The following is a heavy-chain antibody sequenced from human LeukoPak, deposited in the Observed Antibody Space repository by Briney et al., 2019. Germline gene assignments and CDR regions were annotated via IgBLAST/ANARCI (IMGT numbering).Heavy chain of an antibody. CDR3: AKEGVPEGGYFDY. Sequence: GGSLRLSCAASGFNFNAYSMAWVRQAPGKGLEWVSIISRASESIFYADSVKGRFTISRDNAKNSLYLQMNSLRAEDTAVYYCAKEGVPEGGYFDYWGQGTLVTVSS. J-gene: IGHJ4*02. CDR2: ISRASESI. D-gene: IGHD2-2*01. V-gene: IGHV3-21*01. CDR1: GFNFNAYS.